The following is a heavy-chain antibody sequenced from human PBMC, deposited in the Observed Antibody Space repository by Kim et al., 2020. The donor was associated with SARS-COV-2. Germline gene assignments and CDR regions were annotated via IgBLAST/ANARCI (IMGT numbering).Heavy chain of an antibody. CDR2: TYRDRES. CDR3: VRYEH. D-gene: IGHD3-9*01. J-gene: IGHJ4*02. V-gene: IGHV3-53*01. CDR1: FFPLLPPY. Sequence: SLILSCVASFFPLLPPYIIWVRQAPGKWLEWVWFTYRDRESHYGDSVGGRFTLSRDNSKNTIYLQMNSLTFDDSAIYYCVRYEHWSQGAVVTVSS.